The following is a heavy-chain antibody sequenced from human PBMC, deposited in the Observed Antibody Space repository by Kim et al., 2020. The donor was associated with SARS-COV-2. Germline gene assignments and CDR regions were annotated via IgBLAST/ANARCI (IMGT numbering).Heavy chain of an antibody. CDR3: AKLDGWRSSWYFDY. CDR1: GFTFSSYA. CDR2: ISGSGGST. V-gene: IGHV3-23*01. J-gene: IGHJ4*02. Sequence: LSLTCAASGFTFSSYAMSWVRQAPGKGLEWVSAISGSGGSTYYADSVKGRFTISRDNSKNTLYLQMNSLRAEDTAVYYCAKLDGWRSSWYFDYWGQGTLVTVSS. D-gene: IGHD6-13*01.